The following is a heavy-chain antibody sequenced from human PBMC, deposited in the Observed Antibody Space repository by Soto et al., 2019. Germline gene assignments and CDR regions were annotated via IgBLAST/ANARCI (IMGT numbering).Heavy chain of an antibody. D-gene: IGHD6-19*01. Sequence: GGSLRLSCAASGFTFSSYGMHWVRQAPGKGLEWVAVIWYDGSNKYYADSVKGRFTISRDNSKNTLYLQMNSLRAEDTAVYYCARDRVRKQWRADGMDVWGQGTTVTVSS. J-gene: IGHJ6*02. CDR3: ARDRVRKQWRADGMDV. CDR1: GFTFSSYG. CDR2: IWYDGSNK. V-gene: IGHV3-33*01.